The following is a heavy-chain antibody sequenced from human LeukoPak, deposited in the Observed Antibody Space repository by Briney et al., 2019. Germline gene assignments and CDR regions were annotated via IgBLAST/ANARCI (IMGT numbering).Heavy chain of an antibody. CDR2: IYYSGST. V-gene: IGHV4-59*08. Sequence: SETLSLTCTVSGGFISSYYWSWIRQPPGKGLEWIGYIYYSGSTNYNPSLKSRVTISVDTSKNQFSLKLSSVTAADTAVYYCARLNDKDWGSLVHYGMDVWGQGTTVTVSS. CDR3: ARLNDKDWGSLVHYGMDV. J-gene: IGHJ6*02. CDR1: GGFISSYY. D-gene: IGHD7-27*01.